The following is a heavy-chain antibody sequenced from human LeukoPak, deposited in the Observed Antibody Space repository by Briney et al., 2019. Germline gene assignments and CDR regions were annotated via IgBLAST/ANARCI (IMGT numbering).Heavy chain of an antibody. V-gene: IGHV4-30-2*01. CDR1: GGSISSGGHY. CDR3: AREYSYGPKSTRGLDY. J-gene: IGHJ4*02. Sequence: SETLSLTCTVSGGSISSGGHYWSWIRQPPGKGLEWIGYIYHSGSTYYNPSLKSRVTISVDRSKNQFSLKLSSVTAADTAVYYCAREYSYGPKSTRGLDYWGQGTLVTVSS. D-gene: IGHD5-18*01. CDR2: IYHSGST.